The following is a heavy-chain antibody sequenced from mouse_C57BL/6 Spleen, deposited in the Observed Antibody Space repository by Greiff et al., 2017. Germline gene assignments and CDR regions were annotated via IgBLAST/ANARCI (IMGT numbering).Heavy chain of an antibody. Sequence: EVQLVESGGGLVKPGGSLKLSCAASGFTFSDYGMHWVRQAPEKGLEWVAYISSGSSTIYYADTVKGRFTISRDNAKNTLFLQMTSLGSEDTAMYYCARGGDYDEFAYWGQGTLVTVSA. CDR1: GFTFSDYG. CDR2: ISSGSSTI. D-gene: IGHD2-4*01. J-gene: IGHJ3*01. CDR3: ARGGDYDEFAY. V-gene: IGHV5-17*01.